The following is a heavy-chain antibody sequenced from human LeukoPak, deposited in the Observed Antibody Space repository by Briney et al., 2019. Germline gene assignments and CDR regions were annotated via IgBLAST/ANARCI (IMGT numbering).Heavy chain of an antibody. Sequence: PSETLSLTCTVSSASVRSRDYYWSWIRQPPGKGLEWIGYIYYSGSTNYNPSLKSRVTMSVDTSKNQFSLKLTSVTAADTAVYYCARVPTGMLGFDYWGQGTLVTVSS. CDR3: ARVPTGMLGFDY. CDR1: SASVRSRDYY. J-gene: IGHJ4*02. V-gene: IGHV4-61*08. D-gene: IGHD2-8*02. CDR2: IYYSGST.